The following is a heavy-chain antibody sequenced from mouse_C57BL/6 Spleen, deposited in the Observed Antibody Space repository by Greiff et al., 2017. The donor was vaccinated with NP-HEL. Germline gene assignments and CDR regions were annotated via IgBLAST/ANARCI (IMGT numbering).Heavy chain of an antibody. V-gene: IGHV1-82*01. CDR3: ARGPYSNYHYYAMDY. CDR1: GYAFSSSW. CDR2: IYPGDGDT. D-gene: IGHD2-5*01. J-gene: IGHJ4*01. Sequence: LQQSGPELVKPGASVKISCKASGYAFSSSWMNWVKQRPGKGLEWIGRIYPGDGDTNYNGKFKGKATLTADKSSSTAYMQLSSLTSEDSAVYFCARGPYSNYHYYAMDYWGQGTSVTVSS.